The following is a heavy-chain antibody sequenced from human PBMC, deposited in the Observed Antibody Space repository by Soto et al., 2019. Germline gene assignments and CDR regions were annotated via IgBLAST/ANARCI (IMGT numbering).Heavy chain of an antibody. CDR2: INAGNGNT. Sequence: QVQLVQSGAEVKKPGASVKVSCKASGYTFTSYAMHWVRQAPGQRLEWMGWINAGNGNTKYSQKFQGRVTITRDTSAGTAYMELSSLSSEDTAVYYCGRGPVTRGLRFFKWFDPWGQGTLVTVSS. CDR1: GYTFTSYA. D-gene: IGHD4-17*01. J-gene: IGHJ5*02. CDR3: GRGPVTRGLRFFKWFDP. V-gene: IGHV1-3*01.